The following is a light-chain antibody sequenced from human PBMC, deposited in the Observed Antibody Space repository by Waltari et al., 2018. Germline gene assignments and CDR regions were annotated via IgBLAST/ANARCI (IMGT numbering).Light chain of an antibody. V-gene: IGLV2-11*01. J-gene: IGLJ3*02. Sequence: QSALTQPRSVSGSPGQSVIISCTGTSSDVGAYNYVSWYQQHPGKAPKIMIYDVSKRPPGVPDRFSGSKSGHTASLTISGLQAEDEADYYSCSYAGSYTWVFGGGTKLTVL. CDR3: CSYAGSYTWV. CDR2: DVS. CDR1: SSDVGAYNY.